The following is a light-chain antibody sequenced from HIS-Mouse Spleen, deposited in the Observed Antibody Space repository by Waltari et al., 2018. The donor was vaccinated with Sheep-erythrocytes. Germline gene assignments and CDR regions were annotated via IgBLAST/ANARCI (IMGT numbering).Light chain of an antibody. J-gene: IGLJ2*01. Sequence: QSVLTQPPSVSGAPGQRVTISCTGSSSNIGAGYDVHWYQQLPGTAPKLLIYGNSNRPSGVPDRFSGSKSGTSACLANTGVQAEDEADYYGQSYDSSLSAGVFGGGTKLTVL. CDR1: SSNIGAGYD. CDR3: QSYDSSLSAGV. V-gene: IGLV1-40*01. CDR2: GNS.